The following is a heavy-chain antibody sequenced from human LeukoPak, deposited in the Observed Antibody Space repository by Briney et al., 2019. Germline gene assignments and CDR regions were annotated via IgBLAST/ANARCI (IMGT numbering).Heavy chain of an antibody. CDR3: ARDLDTAMGPGY. CDR1: GFTFSSYS. CDR2: ISSSSSYI. V-gene: IGHV3-21*01. D-gene: IGHD5-18*01. J-gene: IGHJ4*02. Sequence: GGSLRLSCAASGFTFSSYSMNWVRQAPGKGLEWVSSISSSSSYIYYADSVKGRFTISRDNAKNSLYLQMNSLRAEDTAVYYCARDLDTAMGPGYWGQGTLVTVSS.